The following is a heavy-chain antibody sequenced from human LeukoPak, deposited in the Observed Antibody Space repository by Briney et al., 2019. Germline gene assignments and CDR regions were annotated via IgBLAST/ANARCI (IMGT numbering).Heavy chain of an antibody. V-gene: IGHV4-38-2*01. D-gene: IGHD5-18*01. CDR1: GYSIGSGYY. CDR2: IYHSGST. CDR3: ARVDTGDFARSDY. J-gene: IGHJ4*02. Sequence: SETLSLTCAVSGYSIGSGYYWGWIRQPPGKGLEWIGSIYHSGSTYYNPSLKSRVTISVDTSKNQFSLKLSSVTAADTAVYYCARVDTGDFARSDYWGQGTLVTVSS.